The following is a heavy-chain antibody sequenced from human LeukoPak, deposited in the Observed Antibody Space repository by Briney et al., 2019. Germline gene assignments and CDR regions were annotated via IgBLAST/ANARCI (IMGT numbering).Heavy chain of an antibody. J-gene: IGHJ4*02. CDR3: ARDGGLDY. V-gene: IGHV1-46*01. CDR2: INPSGGST. CDR1: GYTFTSYY. Sequence: ASVKVSCKASGYTFTSYYMHWVRQAPGQGLEWMGIINPSGGSTSYAQKFQGRVTMTRDTSISTAYMEVSSLRSDDTAVYYCARDGGLDYWGQGTLITVSS. D-gene: IGHD3-16*01.